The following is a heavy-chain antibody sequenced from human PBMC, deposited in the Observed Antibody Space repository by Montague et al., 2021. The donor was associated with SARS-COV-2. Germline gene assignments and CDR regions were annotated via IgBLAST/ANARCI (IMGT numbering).Heavy chain of an antibody. CDR3: ARKMDSSFDV. CDR2: TYYRSKWYN. Sequence: VSPGARLSNDSLSLHWIRQSPSRGLEWLASTYYRSKWYNDSAPSVSGRATVKPDTSRNQFSLHLDSVTPEDTALYFCARKMDSSFDVWGKGTMVIVSS. CDR1: GARLSNDSLS. V-gene: IGHV6-1*01. D-gene: IGHD2-2*03. J-gene: IGHJ3*01.